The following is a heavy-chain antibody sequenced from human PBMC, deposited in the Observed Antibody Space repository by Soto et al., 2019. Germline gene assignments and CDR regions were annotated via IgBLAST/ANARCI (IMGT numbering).Heavy chain of an antibody. CDR2: ISSNGVGT. Sequence: EVQLAESGGGLAQPGGSLRLSCAASGFTLSGYALDWVRQAPGKGLEYVSGISSNGVGTYCANSVQGRFTISRDNSKNTVYLQMGSLRPEDMAVYYCARRARPDFYYMDVWGNGTTVTVSS. D-gene: IGHD6-6*01. CDR3: ARRARPDFYYMDV. CDR1: GFTLSGYA. V-gene: IGHV3-64*01. J-gene: IGHJ6*03.